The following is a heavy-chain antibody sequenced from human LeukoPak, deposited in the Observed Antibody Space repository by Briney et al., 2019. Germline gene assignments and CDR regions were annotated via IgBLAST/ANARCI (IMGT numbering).Heavy chain of an antibody. CDR1: GFTFSSYD. Sequence: PGGSLRLSCAASGFTFSSYDMHWVRQATGKGLEWVSAIGTAGDTYYPGSVKGRFTISRENAKNSLYLQMNSLRAGDTAVYYCARSLSGSYYPDAFDIWGQGTMVTVSS. V-gene: IGHV3-13*01. D-gene: IGHD3-10*01. J-gene: IGHJ3*02. CDR3: ARSLSGSYYPDAFDI. CDR2: IGTAGDT.